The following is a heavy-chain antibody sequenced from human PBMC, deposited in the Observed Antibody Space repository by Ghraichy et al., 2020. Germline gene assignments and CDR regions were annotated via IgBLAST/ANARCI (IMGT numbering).Heavy chain of an antibody. J-gene: IGHJ4*02. D-gene: IGHD3-22*01. Sequence: ASVKVSCKASGYTFTSYGISWVRQAPGQGLEWMGWISAYNGNTNYAQKLQGRVTMTTDTSTSTAYMELKSLRSDDTAVYYCARSPTKWLLLSEYYFDYWGQGTLVTVSS. CDR2: ISAYNGNT. CDR3: ARSPTKWLLLSEYYFDY. V-gene: IGHV1-18*04. CDR1: GYTFTSYG.